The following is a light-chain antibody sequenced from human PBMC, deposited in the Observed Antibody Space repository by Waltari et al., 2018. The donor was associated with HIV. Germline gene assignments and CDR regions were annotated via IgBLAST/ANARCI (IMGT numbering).Light chain of an antibody. CDR2: LNSDGSH. Sequence: QLVLTQSPSASASLGASVKLTCTLSSGHGRYAIAWHQPQPEKGPRYLMKLNSDGSHSKGDGIPDRFSGSSSGAERYLTIASLQSEDEADYYCQTWSVFGGGTKLTVL. CDR1: SGHGRYA. CDR3: QTWSV. V-gene: IGLV4-69*01. J-gene: IGLJ3*02.